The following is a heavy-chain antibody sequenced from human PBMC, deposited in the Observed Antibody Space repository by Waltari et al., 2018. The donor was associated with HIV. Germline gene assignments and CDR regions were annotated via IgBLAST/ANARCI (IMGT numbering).Heavy chain of an antibody. CDR3: ARGRGKEPAAIFVEDV. D-gene: IGHD2-2*01. V-gene: IGHV1-8*01. CDR2: KNPNSGNT. J-gene: IGHJ6*02. Sequence: QVQLVQSGAEVKKPGASVKVSCEASGYTFTSYDINWVRQAIGQGLEWMGWKNPNSGNTGYAQTFQGRVTMTRNTSISTAYMELSSLRSEDTAVYYCARGRGKEPAAIFVEDVWGQGTTVTVSS. CDR1: GYTFTSYD.